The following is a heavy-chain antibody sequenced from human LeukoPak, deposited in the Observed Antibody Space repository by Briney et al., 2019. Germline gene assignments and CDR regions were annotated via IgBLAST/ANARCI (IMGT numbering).Heavy chain of an antibody. J-gene: IGHJ5*02. CDR1: GFIVSSNY. V-gene: IGHV3-53*01. CDR3: TRGYRYSGS. CDR2: IYSGGGT. Sequence: GGSLRLSCAASGFIVSSNYMSWVRQAPGKGLEWVSVIYSGGGTYYADSVKGRFTVSSDNSKNTLNLQMNGLRAEDTAVYYCTRGYRYSGSWGQGTLVTVSS. D-gene: IGHD5-12*01.